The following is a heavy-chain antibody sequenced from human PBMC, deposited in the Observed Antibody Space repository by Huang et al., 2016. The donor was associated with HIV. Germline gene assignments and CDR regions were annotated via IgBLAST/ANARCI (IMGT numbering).Heavy chain of an antibody. Sequence: QVQLQQWGAGLLRPSETLSLTCAVYGGSFSGYYGTWLRQPPGKGLEWMGEIHHSESNNYNPYLKRRVTSWVDTSRNHVALTLTSVTAADTAVYYCARGQGGYYYYYMDVWGKGTTVTVSS. CDR2: IHHSESN. J-gene: IGHJ6*03. CDR1: GGSFSGYY. V-gene: IGHV4-34*01. CDR3: ARGQGGYYYYYMDV.